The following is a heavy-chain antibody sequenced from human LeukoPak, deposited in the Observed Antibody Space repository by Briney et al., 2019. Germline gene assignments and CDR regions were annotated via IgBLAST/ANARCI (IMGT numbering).Heavy chain of an antibody. J-gene: IGHJ4*02. V-gene: IGHV3-23*01. D-gene: IGHD6-13*01. CDR2: ISGSGGST. Sequence: PGGSLRLSCAASGFTFSSYSMNWFRQAPGKGLEWVSAISGSGGSTYYADSVKGRFTISRGNSKNTLYLQMNSLRAEDTAVYYCAKKSGSSWFTYPTHFDYWGQGTLVTVSS. CDR1: GFTFSSYS. CDR3: AKKSGSSWFTYPTHFDY.